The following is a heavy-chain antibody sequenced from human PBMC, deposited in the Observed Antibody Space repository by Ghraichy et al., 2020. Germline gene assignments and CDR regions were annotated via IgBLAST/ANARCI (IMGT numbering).Heavy chain of an antibody. V-gene: IGHV3-23*01. Sequence: GGSLRLSCAASGFPFSSYAMSWVRQTPGKGLEWVSSISFSGANTYYAVSVNGRFTISRDNSKNTLYLQMNSLRADDTAVYYCAKAWGYCSAATCPSYNWFDPWGQGTLVTVSS. CDR3: AKAWGYCSAATCPSYNWFDP. CDR1: GFPFSSYA. D-gene: IGHD2-15*01. CDR2: ISFSGANT. J-gene: IGHJ5*02.